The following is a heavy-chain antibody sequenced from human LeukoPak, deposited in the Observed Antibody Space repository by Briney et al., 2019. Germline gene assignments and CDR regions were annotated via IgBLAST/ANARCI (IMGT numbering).Heavy chain of an antibody. Sequence: KSGESLKISCKGSGYSFTSYWIGWVRQMPGKGLEWMGIIYPGDSDTRYSPSFQGQVTISADKSISTAYLQWSSLKASDTAMYYCARGPDIVVVPAAPHWFDPWGQGTLVTVSS. D-gene: IGHD2-2*01. CDR2: IYPGDSDT. J-gene: IGHJ5*02. V-gene: IGHV5-51*01. CDR3: ARGPDIVVVPAAPHWFDP. CDR1: GYSFTSYW.